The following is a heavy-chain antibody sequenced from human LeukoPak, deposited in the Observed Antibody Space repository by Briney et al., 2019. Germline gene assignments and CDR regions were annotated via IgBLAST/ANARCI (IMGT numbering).Heavy chain of an antibody. Sequence: PSETLSLTCTVSGGSISSSSYYWGWIRQPPGKGLEWTGSIDHSGSTYYNPSLKSRITISVDTSKNQFSLKLSSVTAADTAVYYCARDRNYYDSSGYYYADAFDIWGQGTMVTVSS. CDR2: IDHSGST. CDR1: GGSISSSSYY. V-gene: IGHV4-39*07. J-gene: IGHJ3*02. D-gene: IGHD3-22*01. CDR3: ARDRNYYDSSGYYYADAFDI.